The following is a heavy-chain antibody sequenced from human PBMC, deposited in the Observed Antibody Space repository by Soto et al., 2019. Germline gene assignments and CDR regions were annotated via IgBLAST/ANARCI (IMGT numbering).Heavy chain of an antibody. J-gene: IGHJ4*02. V-gene: IGHV3-23*01. CDR1: GFTFNTFA. Sequence: GGSLRLSCVTSGFTFNTFAMSWVRRSPGKGLEWVSAISIRGDRTYYADSVKGRFFISRDNSNNTLFKRVSSLTVEDTASYYCAKACSSGWRNYFDHWGQGTPVTVSS. CDR3: AKACSSGWRNYFDH. CDR2: ISIRGDRT. D-gene: IGHD6-19*01.